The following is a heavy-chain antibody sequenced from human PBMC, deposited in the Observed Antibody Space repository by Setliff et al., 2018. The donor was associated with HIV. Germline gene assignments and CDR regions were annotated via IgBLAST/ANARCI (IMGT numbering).Heavy chain of an antibody. CDR3: AREAEQDYDVVTETLVEGAYIQF. CDR1: GASLNSGSYF. J-gene: IGHJ1*01. V-gene: IGHV4-61*02. D-gene: IGHD3-9*01. Sequence: SSETLSLTCTVSGASLNSGSYFWSWVRQPAGKGLEWIGRIYTSGDTNYNPPLKSRVTISMDTSKKQFSLKLRSVTAADTAVYYCAREAEQDYDVVTETLVEGAYIQFWGQGSLVTVSS. CDR2: IYTSGDT.